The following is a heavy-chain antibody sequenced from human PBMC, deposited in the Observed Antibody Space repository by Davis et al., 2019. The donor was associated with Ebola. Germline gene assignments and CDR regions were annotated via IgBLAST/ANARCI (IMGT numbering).Heavy chain of an antibody. Sequence: GESLKISCVGSGFTFDDYAMHWVRQAPGKGLEWVSGISTGGGVTIYADSVKGRFTISRDNSKNTLYLQMNSLRGEDTAVYYCAKRSDYRSFDYWGQGTLVTVSS. D-gene: IGHD4-11*01. CDR2: ISTGGGVT. V-gene: IGHV3-23*01. CDR3: AKRSDYRSFDY. CDR1: GFTFDDYA. J-gene: IGHJ4*02.